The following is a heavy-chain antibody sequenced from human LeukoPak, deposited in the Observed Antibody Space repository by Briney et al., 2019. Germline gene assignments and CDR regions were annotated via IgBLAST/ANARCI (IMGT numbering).Heavy chain of an antibody. V-gene: IGHV5-10-1*01. CDR3: ARQTEHHLVLEN. D-gene: IGHD6-13*01. J-gene: IGHJ4*02. CDR2: IDPDDSYT. CDR1: GYSFTTYW. Sequence: GEALKISCTGSGYSFTTYWVSWVRQKPGKGLEWMGRIDPDDSYTNYSPSFQGHVTISVDKSLGAAYLHWTSLKASDTAIYYCARQTEHHLVLENWGQGTLVTVSS.